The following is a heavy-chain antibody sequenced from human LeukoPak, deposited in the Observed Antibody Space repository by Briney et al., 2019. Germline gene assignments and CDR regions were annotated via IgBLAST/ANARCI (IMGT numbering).Heavy chain of an antibody. CDR2: IYTSGST. CDR1: GGSISSYY. Sequence: AETLSLTCTVSGGSISSYYWSWIGQTAGKGGEWIGRIYTSGSTKYNPSLKRRVTISVDTSKNQLSLKRSSVTAADTAVYYCARDKGVDYDFWSGYYSRFDYWGQGTLVTVSS. D-gene: IGHD3-3*01. J-gene: IGHJ4*02. V-gene: IGHV4-4*07. CDR3: ARDKGVDYDFWSGYYSRFDY.